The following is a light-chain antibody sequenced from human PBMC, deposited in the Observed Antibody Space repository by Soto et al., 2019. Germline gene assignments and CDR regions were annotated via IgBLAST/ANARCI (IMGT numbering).Light chain of an antibody. J-gene: IGKJ4*01. Sequence: DIQMTQSPSTLSSSLGDRVIITCRASQSISSWLAWYQQKAGKAPKLLIYKASSLDSGVPSRFSGSGSGTEFTLTISSLQPDDFATYYCQQYNSYPLTFGGGTKVEIK. CDR1: QSISSW. CDR3: QQYNSYPLT. CDR2: KAS. V-gene: IGKV1-5*03.